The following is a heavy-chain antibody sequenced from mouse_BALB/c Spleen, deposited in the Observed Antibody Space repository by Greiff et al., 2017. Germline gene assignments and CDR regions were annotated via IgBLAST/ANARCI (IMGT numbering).Heavy chain of an antibody. D-gene: IGHD1-2*01. Sequence: DVKLQESGGGLVQPGGSLRLSCATSGFTFTDYYMSWVRQPPGKALEWLGFIRNKAHGYTTEYSASVKGRFTISRDNSQNILYLQMNTLRAEDSATYYCARDRDGLDYWGQGTTLTVSS. CDR3: ARDRDGLDY. CDR2: IRNKAHGYTT. J-gene: IGHJ2*01. CDR1: GFTFTDYY. V-gene: IGHV7-3*02.